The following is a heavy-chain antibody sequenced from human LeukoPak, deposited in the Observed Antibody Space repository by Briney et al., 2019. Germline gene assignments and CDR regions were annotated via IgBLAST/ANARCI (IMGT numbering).Heavy chain of an antibody. CDR3: AREAIAVAFADGMDV. V-gene: IGHV4-30-4*08. D-gene: IGHD6-19*01. Sequence: SETLSLTCAVYGGSFSGYYWSWIRQPPGKGLEWIGYIYYSGSTYYHPSLKSRVTISVDTSKNQFSLKLSSVTAADTAVYYCAREAIAVAFADGMDVWGQGTTVTVSS. CDR2: IYYSGST. J-gene: IGHJ6*02. CDR1: GGSFSGYY.